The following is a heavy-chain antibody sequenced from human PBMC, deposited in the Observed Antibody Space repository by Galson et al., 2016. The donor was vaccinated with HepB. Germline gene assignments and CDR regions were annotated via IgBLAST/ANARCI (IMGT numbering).Heavy chain of an antibody. Sequence: SLRLSCAASGFTFSSYAMHWVRQAPGKGLEWVSLIDGGGVTTYYADSVKGRFTISRDNSKNTLYLQMNSLRAEDTAIYYCAKDGTFGVANGFDYWGRGTLVTVSS. CDR3: AKDGTFGVANGFDY. V-gene: IGHV3-23*01. CDR1: GFTFSSYA. J-gene: IGHJ5*01. D-gene: IGHD3-3*01. CDR2: IDGGGVTT.